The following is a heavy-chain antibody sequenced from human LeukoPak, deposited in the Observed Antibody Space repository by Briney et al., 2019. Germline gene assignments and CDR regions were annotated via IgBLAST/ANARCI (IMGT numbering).Heavy chain of an antibody. CDR3: ARQVYGGNSRDAFDI. V-gene: IGHV5-51*01. Sequence: GESLKISCKGSGYSFTSYWIGWVRQMPGKGLEWMGIIYPGDSDTRYSPSFQGQVTISADKSISTAYLQWSSLKASDTAMYYCARQVYGGNSRDAFDIWGQGTMVTVSS. D-gene: IGHD4-23*01. CDR1: GYSFTSYW. J-gene: IGHJ3*02. CDR2: IYPGDSDT.